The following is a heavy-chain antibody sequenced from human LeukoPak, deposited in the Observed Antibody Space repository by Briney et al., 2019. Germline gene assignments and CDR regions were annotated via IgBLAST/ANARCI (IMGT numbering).Heavy chain of an antibody. CDR1: GFTVSSYN. V-gene: IGHV3-48*04. Sequence: GGSLRLSCAASGFTVSSYNMNWVRQAPGKGLEWVSYISSSSATIYYADSVKGRFTISRDNAKNSVYLQMNSLRAEDTAVYHCAAGGDYYYHMDVWGKGTTVTVSS. CDR2: ISSSSATI. J-gene: IGHJ6*03. D-gene: IGHD3-10*01. CDR3: AAGGDYYYHMDV.